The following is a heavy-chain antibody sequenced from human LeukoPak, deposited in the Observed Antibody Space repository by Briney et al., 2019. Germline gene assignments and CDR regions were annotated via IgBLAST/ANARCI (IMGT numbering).Heavy chain of an antibody. CDR2: IKSKTDGGTT. CDR1: GFTVSSNY. D-gene: IGHD1-20*01. J-gene: IGHJ4*02. Sequence: GGSLRLSCAASGFTVSSNYMSWVRQAPGKGLEWVGRIKSKTDGGTTDYAAPVKGRFTISRDDSKNTPYLQMNSLKTEDTAVYYCTTGVSLRPLMGYFDYWGQGTLVTVSS. CDR3: TTGVSLRPLMGYFDY. V-gene: IGHV3-15*01.